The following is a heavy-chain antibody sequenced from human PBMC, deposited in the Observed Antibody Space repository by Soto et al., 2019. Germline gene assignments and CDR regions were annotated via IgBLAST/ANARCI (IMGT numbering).Heavy chain of an antibody. Sequence: GGSLILSCAASGFTVSSNYMSWVRQAPGKGLEWVSVIYSGGSTYYADSVKGRFTISRDNSKNTLYLQMNSLRAEDTAVYYCARHHGGFWSGYYFDYWGQGTLVTVSS. CDR2: IYSGGST. CDR1: GFTVSSNY. D-gene: IGHD3-3*01. CDR3: ARHHGGFWSGYYFDY. V-gene: IGHV3-53*01. J-gene: IGHJ4*02.